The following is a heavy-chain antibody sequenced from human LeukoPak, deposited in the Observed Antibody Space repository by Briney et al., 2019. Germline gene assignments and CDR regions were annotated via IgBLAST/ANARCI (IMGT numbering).Heavy chain of an antibody. V-gene: IGHV4-59*01. CDR3: ARNRGGYGFFDY. D-gene: IGHD5-12*01. Sequence: SETLSLTCTVSGGSISSYYWSWIRQPPGKGLEWIGYIYYSGSTNYNPSLKSRVTISVDTSKNQFSLKLSSVTAADTAVYYCARNRGGYGFFDYRGQGTLVTVSS. J-gene: IGHJ4*02. CDR1: GGSISSYY. CDR2: IYYSGST.